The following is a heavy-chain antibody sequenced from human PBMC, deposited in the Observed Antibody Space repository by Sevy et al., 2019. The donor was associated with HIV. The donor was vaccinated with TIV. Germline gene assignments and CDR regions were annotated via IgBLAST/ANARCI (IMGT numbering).Heavy chain of an antibody. V-gene: IGHV3-9*01. Sequence: GGSLRLSCAASGFTFEDSAMHWVRQAPGKGLEWDSGISWNSATRGYADSVKGRFTISRDNAKNSLYLQMNSLRTEDTALYYCAKDKSRVVAGTGYFDYWGQGTLVTVSS. CDR3: AKDKSRVVAGTGYFDY. CDR1: GFTFEDSA. J-gene: IGHJ4*02. CDR2: ISWNSATR. D-gene: IGHD6-19*01.